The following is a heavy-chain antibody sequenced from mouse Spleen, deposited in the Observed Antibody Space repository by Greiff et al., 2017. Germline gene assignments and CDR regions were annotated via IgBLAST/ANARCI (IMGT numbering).Heavy chain of an antibody. D-gene: IGHD1-1*01. Sequence: QVQLQQSGAELVRPGASVTLSCKASGYTFTDYEMHWVKQTPVHGLEWIGAIDPETGGTAYNQKFKGKATLTADKSSSTAYMELRSLTSEDSAVYYCTREGYGSSLYYFDYWGQGTTLTVSS. CDR2: IDPETGGT. CDR3: TREGYGSSLYYFDY. CDR1: GYTFTDYE. J-gene: IGHJ2*01. V-gene: IGHV1-15*01.